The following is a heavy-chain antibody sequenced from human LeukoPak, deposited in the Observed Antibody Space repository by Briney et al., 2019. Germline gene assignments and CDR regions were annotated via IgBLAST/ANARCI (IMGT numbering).Heavy chain of an antibody. V-gene: IGHV3-30*18. Sequence: GRSLRLSCAASGFTFSGYGMHGVRPAPGKGVEWVAVISYDRGNKYYAASVKGRFTISRDNSKNTLYLQMNSLRAEDTAVYYCAKDYSSGWYLDYWGQGTLVTVSS. CDR3: AKDYSSGWYLDY. D-gene: IGHD6-19*01. CDR2: ISYDRGNK. J-gene: IGHJ4*02. CDR1: GFTFSGYG.